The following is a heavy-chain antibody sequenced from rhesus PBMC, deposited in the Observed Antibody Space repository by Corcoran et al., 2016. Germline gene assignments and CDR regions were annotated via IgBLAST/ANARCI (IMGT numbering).Heavy chain of an antibody. J-gene: IGHJ6*01. Sequence: DVQLVESGGGLVKPGGSLSPPCVASGLRFSVHEIPWVRPAPGTGLEWVSGISGTTFYADSVKGRFTISRDNAKNLVFLQMNSLRAEDTAVYYCTSKLGNQYGLDSWGQGVAVTVSS. D-gene: IGHD7-45*01. CDR3: TSKLGNQYGLDS. CDR2: ISGTT. CDR1: GLRFSVHE. V-gene: IGHV3-100*02.